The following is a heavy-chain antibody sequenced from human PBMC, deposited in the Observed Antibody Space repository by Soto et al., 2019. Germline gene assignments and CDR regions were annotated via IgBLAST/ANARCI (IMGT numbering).Heavy chain of an antibody. CDR3: AREYCSSTSCLNWFDP. D-gene: IGHD2-2*01. J-gene: IGHJ5*02. CDR1: GFTFSSYG. Sequence: LRLSCAASGFTFSSYGMHWVRQAPGKGLEWVAVIWYDGSNKYYADSVKGRFTISRDNSKNTLYLQMNSLRAEDTAVYYCAREYCSSTSCLNWFDPWGQGTLVTVSS. V-gene: IGHV3-33*01. CDR2: IWYDGSNK.